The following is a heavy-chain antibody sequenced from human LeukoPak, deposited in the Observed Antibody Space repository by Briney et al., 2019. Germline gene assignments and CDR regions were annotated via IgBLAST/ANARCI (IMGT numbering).Heavy chain of an antibody. CDR3: AREYCSSTSCYKNYYYYGMDV. V-gene: IGHV1-18*01. CDR2: ISAYNGNT. CDR1: GYTFTSYG. J-gene: IGHJ6*02. Sequence: ASVKVSCKASGYTFTSYGISWVRQAPGQGLEWMGWISAYNGNTNYAQKLQGRVTMTTDTSTSTAYMELRGLRSDDTAVYYCAREYCSSTSCYKNYYYYGMDVWGQGTTVTVSS. D-gene: IGHD2-2*02.